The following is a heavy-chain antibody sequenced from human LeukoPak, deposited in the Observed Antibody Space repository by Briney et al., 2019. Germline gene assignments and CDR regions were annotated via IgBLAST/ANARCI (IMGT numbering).Heavy chain of an antibody. Sequence: PGGSLRLSCAASGFTFSSYGMHWVRQAPGKGLEWVAFIRYDGINKYYRDSVKGRFTISRDNSKNTLYLQMNSLRAEDTAVYSCAKDGELTFDYWGQGTLVTVSS. J-gene: IGHJ4*02. V-gene: IGHV3-30*02. CDR3: AKDGELTFDY. CDR2: IRYDGINK. CDR1: GFTFSSYG. D-gene: IGHD1-26*01.